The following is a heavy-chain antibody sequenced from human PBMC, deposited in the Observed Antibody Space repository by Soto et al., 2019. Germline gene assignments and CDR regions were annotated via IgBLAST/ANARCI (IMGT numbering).Heavy chain of an antibody. V-gene: IGHV3-30-3*01. Sequence: GGSLRFSCAASGFTFSSYAMHWVRQAPGKGLEWVAVISYDGSNKYYPDSVKGRFTISRDNSKNTLYLQMNSLRAEDTAVYYCARAYCSGGITPNCGFDPWGQGTLVTVSS. J-gene: IGHJ5*02. D-gene: IGHD2-15*01. CDR1: GFTFSSYA. CDR3: ARAYCSGGITPNCGFDP. CDR2: ISYDGSNK.